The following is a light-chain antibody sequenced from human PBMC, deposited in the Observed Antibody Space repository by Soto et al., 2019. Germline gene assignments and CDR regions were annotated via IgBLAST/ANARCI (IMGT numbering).Light chain of an antibody. J-gene: IGKJ4*01. V-gene: IGKV1-9*01. CDR2: AAS. Sequence: DIQLTQSPSFLSASVGDRVTITCRASQGISTFLAWYQQKPGKAPKLLIYAASILQSGVPSRFRGSGSGTDFTLTISRLKPEDFATYFCQQLNSYPLTFGGGTRWIS. CDR3: QQLNSYPLT. CDR1: QGISTF.